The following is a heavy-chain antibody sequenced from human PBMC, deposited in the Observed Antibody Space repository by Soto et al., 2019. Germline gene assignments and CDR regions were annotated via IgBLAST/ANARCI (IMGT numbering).Heavy chain of an antibody. D-gene: IGHD2-15*01. CDR3: AREGHCSGGSCYWGHDAFDI. CDR2: IWYDGSNK. CDR1: GFPFSSYG. V-gene: IGHV3-33*01. Sequence: GGSLRLSCAASGFPFSSYGMHWVRQAPGKGLEWVAVIWYDGSNKYYADSVKGRFTISRDNSKNTLYLQMNSLRAEDTAVYYRAREGHCSGGSCYWGHDAFDIWGQGTMVTVSS. J-gene: IGHJ3*02.